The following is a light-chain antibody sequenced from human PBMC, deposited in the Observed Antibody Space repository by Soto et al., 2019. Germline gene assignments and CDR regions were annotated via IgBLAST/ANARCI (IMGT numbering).Light chain of an antibody. V-gene: IGKV3-20*01. J-gene: IGKJ4*01. CDR2: SAS. CDR1: QSLRNNY. Sequence: VLTQSPSTLSLSPGERATLSCRASQSLRNNYLAWYQQKPGQTPRLLIHSASSRATGIPDRFSGSGSGTDFTLTISRLEPEDFAVYYCQQFNNSPLTFGGGTKVDIK. CDR3: QQFNNSPLT.